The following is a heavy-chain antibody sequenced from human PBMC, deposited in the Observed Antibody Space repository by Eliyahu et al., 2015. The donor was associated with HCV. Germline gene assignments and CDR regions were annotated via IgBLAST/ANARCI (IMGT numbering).Heavy chain of an antibody. V-gene: IGHV3-73*02. CDR1: GFSFSASA. CDR2: IRSKGKSYAT. D-gene: IGHD3-10*01. J-gene: IGHJ6*02. Sequence: EVQLVESGGGLVQPGGSLKLSCAASGFSFSASAIXWVRQASGKGLEWVGRIRSKGKSYATAYAASVRGRFTISRDDSKNTAYLQMNSLKTEDTAVYYCTRREDYFDSGRDPAYYGLDVWGQGTTVTVSS. CDR3: TRREDYFDSGRDPAYYGLDV.